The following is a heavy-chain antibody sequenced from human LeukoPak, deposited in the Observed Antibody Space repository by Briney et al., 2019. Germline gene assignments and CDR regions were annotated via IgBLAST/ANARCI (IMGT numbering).Heavy chain of an antibody. Sequence: GASVKVSCKASGYTFTSYAMNWVRQAPGQGLEWMGWINTNTGNPTYAQGFTGRFVFSLDTSVSTAYLQISSLKAEDTAVYYCARDGDYGGNLAFDIWGQGTMVTVSS. CDR3: ARDGDYGGNLAFDI. CDR1: GYTFTSYA. D-gene: IGHD4-23*01. J-gene: IGHJ3*02. V-gene: IGHV7-4-1*02. CDR2: INTNTGNP.